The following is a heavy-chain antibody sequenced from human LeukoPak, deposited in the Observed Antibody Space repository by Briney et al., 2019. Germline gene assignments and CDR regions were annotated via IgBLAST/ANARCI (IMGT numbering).Heavy chain of an antibody. CDR1: GGSISSSSYY. CDR3: AREEGYYYYMDV. J-gene: IGHJ6*03. CDR2: IYYSGST. V-gene: IGHV4-39*01. Sequence: PSETLSLTCTVSGGSISSSSYYWGWVRQPPGKGLEWIGSIYYSGSTYYNPSLKSRVTISVDTSKNQFSLKVSSVTAADTAVYYCAREEGYYYYMDVWGKGATVTVSS.